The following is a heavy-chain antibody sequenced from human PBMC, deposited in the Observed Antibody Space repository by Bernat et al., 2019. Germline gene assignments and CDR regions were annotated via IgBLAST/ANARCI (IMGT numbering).Heavy chain of an antibody. CDR3: ARDSGIAAPIDY. V-gene: IGHV3-33*01. Sequence: QVQLVESGGGVVQPGRSLRLSCAASGFTFSSYGMHWVRQAPGKGLEWVAVIWYDGSNKYYADSVKGRFTISRGNSKNTLYLQMNSLRAEDTAVYYCARDSGIAAPIDYWGQGTLVTVSS. CDR1: GFTFSSYG. CDR2: IWYDGSNK. J-gene: IGHJ4*02. D-gene: IGHD6-6*01.